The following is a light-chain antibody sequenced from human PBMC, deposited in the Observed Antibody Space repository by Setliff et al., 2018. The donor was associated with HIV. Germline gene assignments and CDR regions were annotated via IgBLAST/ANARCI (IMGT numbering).Light chain of an antibody. CDR1: SYDY. Sequence: QSALAQPRSVSGSPGQSVIISCTGTSYDYVSWYQQYPGKAPKLMIFEVHKRPSGVPDRFSGSKFGNTASLTISGLQAEDEAEYYCCSYAGTNTFMVFGIGTTATVL. CDR3: CSYAGTNTFMV. J-gene: IGLJ1*01. V-gene: IGLV2-11*01. CDR2: EVH.